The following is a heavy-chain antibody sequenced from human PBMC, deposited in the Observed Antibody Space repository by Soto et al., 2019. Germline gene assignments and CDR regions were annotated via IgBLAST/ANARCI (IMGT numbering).Heavy chain of an antibody. CDR3: ARAYGSGYMDV. Sequence: SETLSLTCTVSGGSISSGGYYWIWIRQHPGKGLEWIGYIYYSGSTYYNPSLKSRVTISVDTSKNQLSLKLSSVTAADTAVYYCARAYGSGYMDVWGQGTTVTVSS. D-gene: IGHD3-10*01. CDR2: IYYSGST. V-gene: IGHV4-31*03. J-gene: IGHJ6*02. CDR1: GGSISSGGYY.